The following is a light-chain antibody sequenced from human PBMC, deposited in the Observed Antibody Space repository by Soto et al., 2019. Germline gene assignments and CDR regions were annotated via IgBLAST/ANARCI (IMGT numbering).Light chain of an antibody. J-gene: IGLJ3*02. V-gene: IGLV1-40*01. CDR2: GNS. CDR3: QSYDSSLSGWV. Sequence: SVLTQPPSVSGAPGQTVTISCTGSSSNIGAGYDVHWYQQLPGTAPKLLIYGNSNRPSGVPDRFSGSKSGTSASLAITGLQAEDEADYYCQSYDSSLSGWVFGGGTKLTVL. CDR1: SSNIGAGYD.